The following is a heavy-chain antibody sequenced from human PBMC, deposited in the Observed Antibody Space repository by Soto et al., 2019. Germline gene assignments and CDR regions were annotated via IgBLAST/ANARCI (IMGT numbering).Heavy chain of an antibody. V-gene: IGHV3-23*01. Sequence: EVQLLESGGDLGQPGTSLRLSCVASGFIFSKYAMSWVRQAPGKGLEWVSSISGSDGSTYYADAVKGRFTISRDNFKNMVYLEMNSLRAEDTAVYYCARVSIPAALWDWFDPWGQGTLVTVSS. D-gene: IGHD2-2*01. CDR2: ISGSDGST. CDR1: GFIFSKYA. CDR3: ARVSIPAALWDWFDP. J-gene: IGHJ5*02.